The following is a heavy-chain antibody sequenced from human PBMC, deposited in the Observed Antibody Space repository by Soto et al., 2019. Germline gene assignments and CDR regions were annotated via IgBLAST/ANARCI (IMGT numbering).Heavy chain of an antibody. V-gene: IGHV4-39*01. D-gene: IGHD2-15*01. CDR3: ASHPSWWPFDY. J-gene: IGHJ4*02. Sequence: QLHLQESGPGLVKPSETLYLNCTVSGGSISSDSYYWGWIRQPPGKGLEWIASMSYSGSTYYNSSLKSRVTISGDTSKNQFSLKLSSVTAADTAVYYCASHPSWWPFDYWGQGILVTVSP. CDR1: GGSISSDSYY. CDR2: MSYSGST.